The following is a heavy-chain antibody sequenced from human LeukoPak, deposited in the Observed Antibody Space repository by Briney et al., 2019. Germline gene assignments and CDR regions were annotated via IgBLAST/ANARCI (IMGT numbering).Heavy chain of an antibody. V-gene: IGHV3-66*02. D-gene: IGHD3-10*01. J-gene: IGHJ5*02. Sequence: GGSLRLSCAASGFTLCNDYMAWVRRAPGGGVEWGLLIYGDGKTFYTDSVKDRFTIFRDNFKNTLYLQMSSLRPEDTALYYCARDRAGAKSWVALDPWGQGTLVTVSS. CDR1: GFTLCNDY. CDR3: ARDRAGAKSWVALDP. CDR2: IYGDGKT.